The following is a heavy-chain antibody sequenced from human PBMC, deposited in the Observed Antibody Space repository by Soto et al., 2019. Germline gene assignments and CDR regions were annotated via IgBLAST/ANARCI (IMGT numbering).Heavy chain of an antibody. J-gene: IGHJ3*02. CDR3: ARDLQGAGCSGGSCYSVNDAFDI. V-gene: IGHV3-64*01. CDR2: ISSNGGST. CDR1: GFTFSSYA. Sequence: EVQLVESGGGLVQPGGSLRLSCAASGFTFSSYAMHWVCQAPGKGLEYVSAISSNGGSTYYANSVKGRFTISRDNSKNTLYLQMGSLRAEDMAVYYCARDLQGAGCSGGSCYSVNDAFDIWGQGTMVTVSS. D-gene: IGHD2-15*01.